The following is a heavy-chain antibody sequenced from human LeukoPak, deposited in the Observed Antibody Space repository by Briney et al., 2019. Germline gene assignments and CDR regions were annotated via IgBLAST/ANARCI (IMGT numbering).Heavy chain of an antibody. CDR2: ISYDGSNK. J-gene: IGHJ6*02. D-gene: IGHD1-26*01. CDR1: GFTFSNFG. Sequence: GGSLTLSCAASGFTFSNFGMHWVRQAPGQGLEWVAVISYDGSNKYYADSVKGRFTISRDNSKNSLYLQMNSLRAEDTAVYYCARVLGGGLVDPMDVWGQGTTVSVSS. CDR3: ARVLGGGLVDPMDV. V-gene: IGHV3-30*03.